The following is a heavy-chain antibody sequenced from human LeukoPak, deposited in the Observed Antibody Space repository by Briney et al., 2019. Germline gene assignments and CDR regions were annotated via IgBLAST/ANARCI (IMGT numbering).Heavy chain of an antibody. J-gene: IGHJ4*02. V-gene: IGHV3-33*01. CDR2: ITYDGSNQ. D-gene: IGHD6-19*01. CDR3: VRELWTVTGDKMLDY. CDR1: GFTFRRYG. Sequence: PGTSLRLSRASPGFTFRRYGMHWVRQAPGKGLESVAVITYDGSNQYYADSVKGRFSISRDNSKNTLYIQLNGLRAEDTAVYYCVRELWTVTGDKMLDYWGQGTLVTVSS.